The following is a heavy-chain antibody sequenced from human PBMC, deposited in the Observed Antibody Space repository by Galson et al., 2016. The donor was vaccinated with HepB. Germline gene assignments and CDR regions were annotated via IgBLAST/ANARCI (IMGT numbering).Heavy chain of an antibody. J-gene: IGHJ5*02. Sequence: SLRLSCAASEFIFTYFDGMSWVRQAPGKGLEWVSAFRSSGGYTYYADFVKGRFTMSRDDSKNTLFLEMNSLRVEDTAIYYCATLEWIKPVRAWGQGTLVTVSP. D-gene: IGHD3-3*01. CDR2: FRSSGGYT. CDR1: EFIFTYFDG. V-gene: IGHV3-23*01. CDR3: ATLEWIKPVRA.